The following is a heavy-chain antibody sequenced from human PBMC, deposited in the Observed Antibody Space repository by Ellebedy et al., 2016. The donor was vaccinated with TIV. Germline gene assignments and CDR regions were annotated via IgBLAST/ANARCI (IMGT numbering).Heavy chain of an antibody. Sequence: GESLKISCAASGFTFSSYSMHWVRQAPGTGLEWVAALSYDGSNEYYAESVKGRLTISRDSSKNTLYLQMNSLGAEDTAVYYCAKPSVGHCISAICYVFDYWGQGTQVTVSS. CDR2: LSYDGSNE. CDR1: GFTFSSYS. CDR3: AKPSVGHCISAICYVFDY. D-gene: IGHD2-2*01. J-gene: IGHJ4*02. V-gene: IGHV3-30*18.